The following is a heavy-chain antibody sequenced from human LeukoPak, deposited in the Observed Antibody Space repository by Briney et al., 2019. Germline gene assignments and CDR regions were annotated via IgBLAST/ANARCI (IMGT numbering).Heavy chain of an antibody. J-gene: IGHJ4*02. CDR1: GYTFTGYY. CDR3: ARDRSYDFWSGYFDY. V-gene: IGHV1-2*02. Sequence: ASVKVSCKASGYTFTGYYMHWVRQAPGQGLEWMGWINPNSGGTNYAQKFQGRVTMTRDTSISTAYMELSRLRSDDTAVYYCARDRSYDFWSGYFDYWGQGTLVTVPS. CDR2: INPNSGGT. D-gene: IGHD3-3*01.